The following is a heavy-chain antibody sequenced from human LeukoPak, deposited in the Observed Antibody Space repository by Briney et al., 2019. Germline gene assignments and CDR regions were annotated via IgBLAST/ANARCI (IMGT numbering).Heavy chain of an antibody. J-gene: IGHJ4*02. V-gene: IGHV3-23*01. CDR3: AKDPRVGSRVATPCH. CDR2: ISGSGGST. D-gene: IGHD5-24*01. Sequence: GGSLRLSCAASGFTFSSYAMSWVRQAPGKGLEWVSAISGSGGSTYYADSVKGRFTISRDNSESTLFLQMNSLRAEDTAVYYCAKDPRVGSRVATPCHWGQGTLVTVSS. CDR1: GFTFSSYA.